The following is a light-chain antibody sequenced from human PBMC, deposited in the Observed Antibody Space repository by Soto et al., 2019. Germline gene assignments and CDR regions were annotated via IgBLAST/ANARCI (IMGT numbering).Light chain of an antibody. J-gene: IGKJ5*01. CDR3: QHRSNWPRGIT. V-gene: IGKV3-11*01. Sequence: EIVLTQSPATLSLSPGERATLSCRASQSVSSYLAWYQQKPGQAPRLLIYDASNSATGIPARFSGSGSGTDFTLTISSLEPEDFAFYYCQHRSNWPRGITFGQGTRLEIK. CDR2: DAS. CDR1: QSVSSY.